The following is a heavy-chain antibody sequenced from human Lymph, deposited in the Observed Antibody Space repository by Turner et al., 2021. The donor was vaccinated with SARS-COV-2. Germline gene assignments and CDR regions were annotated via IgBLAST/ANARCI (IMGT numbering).Heavy chain of an antibody. D-gene: IGHD1-1*01. V-gene: IGHV3-23*01. Sequence: EVQLLESGGGLVQPGGYLRLSCAASGFTFSSYAMSWVRQAPGKGLELVSTISGSGGSTYYADSVKGRFTISRDNSKNTLYLQMNSLRAEDTAAYYCAKDPNWYVLSAVDYWGQGTLVTVSS. CDR2: ISGSGGST. J-gene: IGHJ4*02. CDR3: AKDPNWYVLSAVDY. CDR1: GFTFSSYA.